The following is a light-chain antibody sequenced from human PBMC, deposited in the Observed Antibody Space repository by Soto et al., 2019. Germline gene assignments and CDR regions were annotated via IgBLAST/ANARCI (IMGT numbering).Light chain of an antibody. Sequence: LTQPASVSGSPGQSITISCTGTSSDVGRYNLVSWYQQHPGKAPKLIIHEDTKRSSGLSNRFSGSKSGNTASLTISGLQAEDEADYYCCSYAGSSTYVFGTGTKVTV. CDR3: CSYAGSSTYV. CDR1: SSDVGRYNL. J-gene: IGLJ1*01. CDR2: EDT. V-gene: IGLV2-23*01.